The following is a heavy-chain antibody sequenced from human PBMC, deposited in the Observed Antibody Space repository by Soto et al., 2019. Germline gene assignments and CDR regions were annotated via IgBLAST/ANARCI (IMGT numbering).Heavy chain of an antibody. CDR2: VKQDGSGK. CDR1: GISFSNYC. Sequence: PGGSMRLSCAASGISFSNYCMTWVRQAPGEGLEWVANVKQDGSGKYYVDSVTGRFTISRDNAKNSLYLQMNSLRAEDTALYYCATAGVGITTGDFHYWGQGALVTVSS. V-gene: IGHV3-7*01. CDR3: ATAGVGITTGDFHY. D-gene: IGHD1-26*01. J-gene: IGHJ4*02.